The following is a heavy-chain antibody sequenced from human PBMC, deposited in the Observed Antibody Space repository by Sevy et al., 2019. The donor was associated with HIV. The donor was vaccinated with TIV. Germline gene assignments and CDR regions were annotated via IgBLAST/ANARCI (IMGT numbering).Heavy chain of an antibody. CDR2: IKEDGSEK. CDR1: GFSFSRFW. CDR3: TRGNR. V-gene: IGHV3-7*03. J-gene: IGHJ4*02. Sequence: GRSLRLSCAASGFSFSRFWMSWVRQAPGKGPEWVAKIKEDGSEKYYVDSVKGRFTISRDNAKYSMYLEMNSLRAEDTAMYYCTRGNRWGQGTLVTVSS.